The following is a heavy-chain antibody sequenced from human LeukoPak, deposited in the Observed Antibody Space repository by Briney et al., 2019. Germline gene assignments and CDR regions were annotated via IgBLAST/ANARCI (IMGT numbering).Heavy chain of an antibody. CDR2: ISSSSSYI. Sequence: GGSLRLSCAASGFTFSDYYMSWIRQAPGKGLEWVSSISSSSSYIYYADSMKGRFTISRDNAKNSLYLQMNSLRAEDTAVYYCARVEGDLVIRYSYYYMDVWGKGTTVTVSS. V-gene: IGHV3-11*06. CDR3: ARVEGDLVIRYSYYYMDV. CDR1: GFTFSDYY. D-gene: IGHD2-21*01. J-gene: IGHJ6*03.